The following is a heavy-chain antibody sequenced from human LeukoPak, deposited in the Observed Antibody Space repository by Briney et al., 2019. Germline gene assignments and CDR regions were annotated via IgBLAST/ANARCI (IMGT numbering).Heavy chain of an antibody. D-gene: IGHD2-21*02. V-gene: IGHV4-61*02. CDR1: GGSISSGSYY. CDR2: IYTSGST. CDR3: ARALPVVVTARGGRWFDP. J-gene: IGHJ5*02. Sequence: SETLSLTCTVSGGSISSGSYYWSWIRQPAGKGLEWIGRIYTSGSTNYNPSLKSRVTISVDTSKNQFSLKLSSVTAADTAVYYCARALPVVVTARGGRWFDPWGQGTLVTVSS.